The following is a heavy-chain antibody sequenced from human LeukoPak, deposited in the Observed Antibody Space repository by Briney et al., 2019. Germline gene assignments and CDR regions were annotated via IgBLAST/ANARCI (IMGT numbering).Heavy chain of an antibody. V-gene: IGHV1-69*13. D-gene: IGHD5-12*01. Sequence: GASVKVSCKASGGTFSSYAISWVRHAPGQGLEWMGGIIPIFGTANYAQRFQGRVTITADESTSTAYMELSSLRSEDTAVYYCARARYSGYEAEFDYWGQGTLVTVAS. CDR3: ARARYSGYEAEFDY. CDR1: GGTFSSYA. CDR2: IIPIFGTA. J-gene: IGHJ4*02.